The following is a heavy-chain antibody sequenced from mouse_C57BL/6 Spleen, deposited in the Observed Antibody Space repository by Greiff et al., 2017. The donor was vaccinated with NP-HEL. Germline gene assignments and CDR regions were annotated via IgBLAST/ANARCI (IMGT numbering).Heavy chain of an antibody. J-gene: IGHJ1*03. Sequence: QVQLKQPGPGLVQPSQSLSITCTVSGFSLTSYGVHWVRQSPGKGLEWLGVIWRGGSTDYNAAFISRLSISKDNSKSQVFFKMNSLQADDTAIYYCARTLYYGSSYEYDDVWGTGTTVTVAS. CDR2: IWRGGST. CDR3: ARTLYYGSSYEYDDV. CDR1: GFSLTSYG. D-gene: IGHD1-1*01. V-gene: IGHV2-2*01.